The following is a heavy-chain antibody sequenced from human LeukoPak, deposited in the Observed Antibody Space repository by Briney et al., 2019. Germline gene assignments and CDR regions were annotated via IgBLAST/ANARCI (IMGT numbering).Heavy chain of an antibody. CDR3: VRGTDCSATTCYPLSAFDY. D-gene: IGHD2-8*02. J-gene: IGHJ4*02. CDR1: GFIFSDFG. Sequence: GGSLRLSCVASGFIFSDFGMNWVRQVPGKGLEWVAFISSRGTSTFHADSVKGRFTISRDTAKKSLDLQMTSLRADDTAAYYCVRGTDCSATTCYPLSAFDYWGQGTLVTVSS. CDR2: ISSRGTST. V-gene: IGHV3-21*04.